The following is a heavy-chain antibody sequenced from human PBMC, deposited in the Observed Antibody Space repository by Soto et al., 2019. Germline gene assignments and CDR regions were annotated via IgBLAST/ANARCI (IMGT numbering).Heavy chain of an antibody. Sequence: LSLTCTVSGGSISSSSYYWGWIRQPPGKGLEWIGSIYYSGSTYYNPSLKSRVTISVDTSKNQFSLKLSSVTAADTAVYYCARHEDYFFDYWGQGTLVTVSS. J-gene: IGHJ4*02. CDR2: IYYSGST. CDR3: ARHEDYFFDY. V-gene: IGHV4-39*01. CDR1: GGSISSSSYY.